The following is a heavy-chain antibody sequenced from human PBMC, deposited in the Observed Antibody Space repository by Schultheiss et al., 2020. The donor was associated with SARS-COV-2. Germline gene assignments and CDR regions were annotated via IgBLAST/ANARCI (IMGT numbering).Heavy chain of an antibody. D-gene: IGHD3-22*01. J-gene: IGHJ4*02. CDR1: GGSISSGGYY. CDR2: IYYSGST. V-gene: IGHV4-31*01. Sequence: SETLSLTCTVSGGSISSGGYYWSWIRQHPGKGLEWIGYIYYSGSTYYNPSLKSLVTISVDTSKNQFSLKLSSVTAADTAVYYCARVRDYYDSSGYATNYFDYWGQGTLVTVSS. CDR3: ARVRDYYDSSGYATNYFDY.